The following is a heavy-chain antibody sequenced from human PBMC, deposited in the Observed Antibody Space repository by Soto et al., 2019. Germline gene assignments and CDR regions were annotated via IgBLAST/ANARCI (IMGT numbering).Heavy chain of an antibody. CDR2: ISYDGSNK. Sequence: GGSLRLSCAASGFTFSSYGMHWVRQAPGKGLEWVAVISYDGSNKYYADSVKGRFTISRDNSKNTLYLQMNSLRAEDTAVYYCAKTHTDYYDSSGYYLVSSLDYWGQGTLVTVSS. J-gene: IGHJ4*02. D-gene: IGHD3-22*01. V-gene: IGHV3-30*18. CDR1: GFTFSSYG. CDR3: AKTHTDYYDSSGYYLVSSLDY.